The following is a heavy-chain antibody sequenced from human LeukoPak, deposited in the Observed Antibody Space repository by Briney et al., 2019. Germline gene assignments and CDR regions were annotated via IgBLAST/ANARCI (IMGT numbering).Heavy chain of an antibody. D-gene: IGHD3-22*01. V-gene: IGHV3-23*01. CDR3: AKDRKNTMIVVGFDY. CDR1: GFTFSSYA. J-gene: IGHJ4*02. Sequence: GGSLRLSCAASGFTFSSYAMSWVRQAPGKGLEWVSVISGSGGSTYYADSVKGRFTISRDNSKNTLYLQMNSLRAEDTAVYYCAKDRKNTMIVVGFDYWGQGTLVTVSS. CDR2: ISGSGGST.